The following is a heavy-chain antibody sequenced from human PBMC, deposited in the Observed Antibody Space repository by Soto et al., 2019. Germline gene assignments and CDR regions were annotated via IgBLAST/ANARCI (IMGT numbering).Heavy chain of an antibody. J-gene: IGHJ4*02. CDR2: IWYDGSNK. CDR3: ARDGESRREPLKYYFDY. V-gene: IGHV3-33*01. D-gene: IGHD1-26*01. CDR1: GFTFSSYG. Sequence: GGSLRLSCAASGFTFSSYGMHWVRQAPGKGLEWVAVIWYDGSNKYYADSVKGRFTISRDNSKNTLYLQMNSLRAEDTAVYYCARDGESRREPLKYYFDYWGQGTLVTVSS.